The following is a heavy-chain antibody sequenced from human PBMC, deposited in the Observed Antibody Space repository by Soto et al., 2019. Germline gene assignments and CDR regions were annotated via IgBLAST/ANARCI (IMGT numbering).Heavy chain of an antibody. J-gene: IGHJ4*02. V-gene: IGHV1-2*02. CDR2: MNANSGGA. Sequence: QVQLVQSGAEVKKPGASVKVSCTASGYTFTGHYIHWVRQAPGQGLEWMGWMNANSGGANYAPRFQGRVSMTRDTSSNTAYMQLARLTSDDTAVYYCARDQSGDELGSPDYWGQGTLVTVSS. CDR1: GYTFTGHY. D-gene: IGHD5-12*01. CDR3: ARDQSGDELGSPDY.